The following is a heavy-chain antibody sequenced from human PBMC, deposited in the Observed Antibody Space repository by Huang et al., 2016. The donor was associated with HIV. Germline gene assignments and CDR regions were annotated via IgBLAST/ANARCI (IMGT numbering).Heavy chain of an antibody. Sequence: QVQLQESGPGLVKPSETLSLTCTFSGGSVSSGRYYWSWIRQPPGKGMEWSGYIYYSGSTNYNPSRKSRVTISVDTSKNQFSLKLSSVTAADTAVYYCAREAPGVGLTYWGQGTLVTVSS. J-gene: IGHJ4*02. CDR2: IYYSGST. CDR3: AREAPGVGLTY. CDR1: GGSVSSGRYY. V-gene: IGHV4-61*01. D-gene: IGHD1-26*01.